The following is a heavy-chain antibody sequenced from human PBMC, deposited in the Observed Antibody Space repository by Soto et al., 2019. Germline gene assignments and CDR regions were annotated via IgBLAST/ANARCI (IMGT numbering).Heavy chain of an antibody. D-gene: IGHD2-21*01. Sequence: QVQLVQSGAEVKKPGASVKVSCKASGYTFTSDGVSWVRQAPGQGLEWMGWISGYNGNTNYAQRFRDRVTLTTDTAPKSAHMERVGLSRDASAVCYFARAQHGGGAPVCRPRDVWGQGTMITVST. CDR2: ISGYNGNT. CDR3: ARAQHGGGAPVCRPRDV. V-gene: IGHV1-18*04. J-gene: IGHJ1*01. CDR1: GYTFTSDG.